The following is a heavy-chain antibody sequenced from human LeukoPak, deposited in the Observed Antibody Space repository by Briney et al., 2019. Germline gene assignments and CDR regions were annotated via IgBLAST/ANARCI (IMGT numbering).Heavy chain of an antibody. D-gene: IGHD1-26*01. V-gene: IGHV1-2*06. CDR3: ARDSRWVGGARH. CDR2: INPNSGGT. J-gene: IGHJ4*02. Sequence: MVRINPNSGGTNYAQKFQGRVTMTRDTSISTAYMELSRLRSDDTAVYYCARDSRWVGGARHWGQGTLVTVSS.